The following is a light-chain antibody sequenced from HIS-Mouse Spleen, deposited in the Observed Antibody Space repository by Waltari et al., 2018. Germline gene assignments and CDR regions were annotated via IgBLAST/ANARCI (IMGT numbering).Light chain of an antibody. J-gene: IGLJ1*01. Sequence: QSALTQPASESGSPGQSITISCTGPSSDVGVYNYVSWYQQHPGKAPKLMIYEVSNRPSGVSNRFSGSKSGNTASLTISGLQAEDEADYYCSSYTSSSTYVFGTGTKVTVL. V-gene: IGLV2-14*01. CDR3: SSYTSSSTYV. CDR1: SSDVGVYNY. CDR2: EVS.